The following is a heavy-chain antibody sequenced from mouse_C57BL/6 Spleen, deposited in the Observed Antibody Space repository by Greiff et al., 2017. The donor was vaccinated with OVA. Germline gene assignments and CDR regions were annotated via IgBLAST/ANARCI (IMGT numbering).Heavy chain of an antibody. J-gene: IGHJ4*01. D-gene: IGHD2-4*01. CDR3: TRPDDYSYYAMDY. CDR2: IRNKANNHAT. CDR1: GFTFSDAW. V-gene: IGHV6-6*01. Sequence: EVMLVESGGGLVQPGGSLKLSCAASGFTFSDAWMDWVRQSPEKGLEWVAEIRNKANNHATYYAESVKGRFTISRDDSKSSVYLQMNSLRAEDTGIYYCTRPDDYSYYAMDYWGQGTSVTVSS.